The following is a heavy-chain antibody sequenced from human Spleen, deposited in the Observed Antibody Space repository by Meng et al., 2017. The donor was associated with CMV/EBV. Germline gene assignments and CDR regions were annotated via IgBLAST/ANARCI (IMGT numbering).Heavy chain of an antibody. CDR2: INSDGSST. CDR3: ARDKRSIRFLEWLPGTYYYYGMDV. J-gene: IGHJ6*02. V-gene: IGHV3-74*01. D-gene: IGHD3-3*01. CDR1: GFTFSYYD. Sequence: GESLKISCAASGFTFSYYDMHWVRQAPGRGLEWVSRINSDGSSTSYADSVKGRFTISRDNAKNTLYLQMNSLRAEDTAVYYCARDKRSIRFLEWLPGTYYYYGMDVWGQGTTVTVSS.